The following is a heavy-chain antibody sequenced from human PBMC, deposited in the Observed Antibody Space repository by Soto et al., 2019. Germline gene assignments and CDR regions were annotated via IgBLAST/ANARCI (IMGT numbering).Heavy chain of an antibody. CDR1: GGSISSYY. V-gene: IGHV4-34*01. D-gene: IGHD3-3*02. J-gene: IGHJ5*02. CDR3: ASLPHFWSGYYLP. Sequence: SETLSLTCTVSGGSISSYYWSWIRQPPGKGLEWIGEINHSGSTNYNPSLKSRVTISVDTSKNQFSLKLSSVTAADTAVYYCASLPHFWSGYYLPWGQGTLVTVSS. CDR2: INHSGST.